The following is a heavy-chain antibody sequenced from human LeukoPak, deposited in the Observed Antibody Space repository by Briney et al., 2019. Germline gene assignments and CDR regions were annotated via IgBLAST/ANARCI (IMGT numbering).Heavy chain of an antibody. CDR3: ARTTEGGYTYGYFYYYYMDV. Sequence: PSETLSLTCTGSGGSISSGSYYWSWIRQPAGKGLEWIGRIYSSGSTNYNPSLKSRVTISVDTSKNQFSLKLSSVTAADTAVYYCARTTEGGYTYGYFYYYYMDVWGKGTTVTISS. J-gene: IGHJ6*03. D-gene: IGHD5-18*01. CDR1: GGSISSGSYY. V-gene: IGHV4-61*02. CDR2: IYSSGST.